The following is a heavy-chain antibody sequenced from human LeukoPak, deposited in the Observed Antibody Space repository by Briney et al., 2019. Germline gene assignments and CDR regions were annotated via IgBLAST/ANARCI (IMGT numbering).Heavy chain of an antibody. D-gene: IGHD5/OR15-5a*01. CDR1: GYSFIAYW. Sequence: GESLQISCKGSGYSFIAYWIAWVRQMPGKGLGWMGIIYPGDSDTRYSPSFQGQVTISADKSTNTAYLQWSSLKASDTAMYYCARHYVYRQIDYWGQGTLVTVSS. CDR3: ARHYVYRQIDY. J-gene: IGHJ4*02. CDR2: IYPGDSDT. V-gene: IGHV5-51*01.